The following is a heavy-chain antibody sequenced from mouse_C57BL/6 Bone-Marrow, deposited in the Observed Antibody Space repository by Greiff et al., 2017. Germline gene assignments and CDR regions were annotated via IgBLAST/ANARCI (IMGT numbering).Heavy chain of an antibody. CDR1: GFNIKDYY. D-gene: IGHD2-4*01. Sequence: EVQLQQSGAELVRPGASVKLSCTASGFNIKDYYMHWVKQRPEQGLEWIGRIDPEDGDTEYAPKFQGKATMTADTSSNTAYLQLSSLTSEDTAVYYCTTDYDSSFYAMDYWGQGTSVTVSS. CDR3: TTDYDSSFYAMDY. J-gene: IGHJ4*01. V-gene: IGHV14-1*01. CDR2: IDPEDGDT.